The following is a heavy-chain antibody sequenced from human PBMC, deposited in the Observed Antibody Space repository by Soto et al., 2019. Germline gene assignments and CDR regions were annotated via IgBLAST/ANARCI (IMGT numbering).Heavy chain of an antibody. J-gene: IGHJ4*02. V-gene: IGHV3-30*18. CDR3: AKDLRYFDWVLVSLIIDY. CDR1: GFTFSSYG. Sequence: GGSLRLSCAASGFTFSSYGMHWVRQAPGKGLEWVAVISYDGSNKYYADSVKGRFIISRDNSKNTLYLQMNSLRAEDTAVYYCAKDLRYFDWVLVSLIIDYWGQGTLVTVSS. D-gene: IGHD3-9*01. CDR2: ISYDGSNK.